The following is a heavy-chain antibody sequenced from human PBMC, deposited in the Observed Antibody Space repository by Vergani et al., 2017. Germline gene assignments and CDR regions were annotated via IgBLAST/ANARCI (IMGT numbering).Heavy chain of an antibody. V-gene: IGHV4-34*01. J-gene: IGHJ4*02. CDR2: INHSGST. CDR3: ARNLGDTAMVREPLFDY. Sequence: QVQLQQWGAGLLKPSETLSLTCAVYGGSFSGYYWSWIRQPPGKGLEWIGEINHSGSTNYNPSLKSRVTISVDTSKNQFSLKLSSVTAADTAVYYCARNLGDTAMVREPLFDYWGQGTLVTVSS. CDR1: GGSFSGYY. D-gene: IGHD5-18*01.